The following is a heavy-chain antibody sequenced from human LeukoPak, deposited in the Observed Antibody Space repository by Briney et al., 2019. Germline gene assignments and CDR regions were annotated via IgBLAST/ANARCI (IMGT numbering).Heavy chain of an antibody. CDR3: AAEGVGGGYYYGMDV. CDR1: GFTFPSSA. Sequence: GTSVKVSCKASGFTFPSSAVQWVRQARGQHLEWIGWIVVGSGNTNYAQKFQERVTITRDMSTSTAYMELSSLRSEDTAVYYCAAEGVGGGYYYGMDVWGKGTTVTVSS. V-gene: IGHV1-58*01. CDR2: IVVGSGNT. D-gene: IGHD2-15*01. J-gene: IGHJ6*04.